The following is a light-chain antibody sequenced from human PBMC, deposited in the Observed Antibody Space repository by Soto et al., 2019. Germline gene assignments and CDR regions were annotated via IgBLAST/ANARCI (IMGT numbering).Light chain of an antibody. CDR3: CSYAGSYTYV. CDR2: DVS. V-gene: IGLV2-11*01. Sequence: QSVLTQPRSVSGSPGQSVTISCTGTSSYVGGYNYVSWYQQHPGEAPKLMIYDVSKRPSGVPDRFSGSKSGNTASLTISGLQAEDEADYYCCSYAGSYTYVFGTGTRSPS. J-gene: IGLJ1*01. CDR1: SSYVGGYNY.